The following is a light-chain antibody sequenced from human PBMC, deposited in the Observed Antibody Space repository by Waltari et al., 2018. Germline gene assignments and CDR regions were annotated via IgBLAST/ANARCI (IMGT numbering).Light chain of an antibody. CDR2: DDS. CDR1: SSDVGGYNL. CDR3: SSYTSSSTLYV. Sequence: QSAPNQPASVSGSPGPSITISCPGTSSDVGGYNLASWYQQHPGQAPKLMIYDDSNRPSGVSNRFSGSKSGNTASLTISGLQAEDEADYYCSSYTSSSTLYVFGTGTKVTVL. V-gene: IGLV2-14*03. J-gene: IGLJ1*01.